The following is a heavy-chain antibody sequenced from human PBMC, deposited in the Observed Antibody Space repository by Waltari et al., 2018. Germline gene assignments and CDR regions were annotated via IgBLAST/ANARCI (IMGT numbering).Heavy chain of an antibody. D-gene: IGHD3-3*01. CDR2: ISGDSVST. CDR1: GSTFSSYA. V-gene: IGHV3-23*01. Sequence: EVQLLESGGDLVQPGGSLRLSCVASGSTFSSYAMTWVRQAPGKGLEGGSGISGDSVSTYYADAVRGRFTIFRDNSKDTVYLQMDSLRGEDGGLYFCAKGHSGSPTIFGVIYYGLEVWGQGTSVTVSS. CDR3: AKGHSGSPTIFGVIYYGLEV. J-gene: IGHJ6*02.